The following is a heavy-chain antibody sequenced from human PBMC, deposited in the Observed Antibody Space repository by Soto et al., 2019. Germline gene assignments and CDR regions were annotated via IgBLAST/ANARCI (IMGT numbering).Heavy chain of an antibody. Sequence: QITLKESGPTLVKPTQTLTLTCTFSGFSLSTSRGGVGWVRQPPGKALEWLTFIYWDGDKRYSPSLKSRLTITKETSKNPVVLTLTNMEPVETAKYYCKNSQQEGIIVGKYFQHWGQGTLVTVSS. CDR3: KNSQQEGIIVGKYFQH. CDR2: IYWDGDK. J-gene: IGHJ1*01. V-gene: IGHV2-5*02. CDR1: GFSLSTSRGG. D-gene: IGHD3-22*01.